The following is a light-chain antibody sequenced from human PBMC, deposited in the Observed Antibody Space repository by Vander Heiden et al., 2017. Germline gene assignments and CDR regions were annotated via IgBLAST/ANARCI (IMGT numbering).Light chain of an antibody. J-gene: IGKJ2*01. Sequence: DIVLTQSPAPLPSSPGDRATLPCRASKSISSYLAWYQQKPGQAPRLRIYDKSNSATGSPARFSGSGSGTGFTLTISSIGPEDDAVDYCHQRSNWPPYTFGQGTKLEI. CDR3: HQRSNWPPYT. CDR2: DKS. V-gene: IGKV3-11*01. CDR1: KSISSY.